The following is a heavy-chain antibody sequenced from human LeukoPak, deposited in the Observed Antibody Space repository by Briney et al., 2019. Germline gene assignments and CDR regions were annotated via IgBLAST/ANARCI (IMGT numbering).Heavy chain of an antibody. V-gene: IGHV3-30*01. Sequence: GGSLRLSCAASGFTFSSYAMHWVRQAPGKGLEWVAVISYDGSNKYYADSVKGRFTISRDNSKNTLYLQMNSLRAEDTAVYYCARDTGKYYSSTSCFPPDYWGQGTLVTVSS. CDR2: ISYDGSNK. D-gene: IGHD2-2*01. CDR3: ARDTGKYYSSTSCFPPDY. J-gene: IGHJ4*02. CDR1: GFTFSSYA.